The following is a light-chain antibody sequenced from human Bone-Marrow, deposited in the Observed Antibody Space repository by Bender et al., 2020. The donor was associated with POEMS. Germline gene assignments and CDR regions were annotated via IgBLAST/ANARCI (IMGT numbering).Light chain of an antibody. Sequence: QSVLTQPPSVSGPPGQRVTISCSGSGSNIGGYPVNWYQQLPGTAPRLLIYTNNERPSGVPDRFSGSKSGNTASLTIFGLQAEDEAHYYCTSYVTTSSLYVFGGGTKVTVL. J-gene: IGLJ1*01. CDR2: TNN. V-gene: IGLV1-44*01. CDR1: GSNIGGYP. CDR3: TSYVTTSSLYV.